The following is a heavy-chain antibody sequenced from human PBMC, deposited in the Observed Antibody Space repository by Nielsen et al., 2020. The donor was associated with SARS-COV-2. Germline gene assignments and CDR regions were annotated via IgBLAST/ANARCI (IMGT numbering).Heavy chain of an antibody. CDR3: ARDFLGTFDY. J-gene: IGHJ4*02. CDR2: IYYSGST. V-gene: IGHV4-59*01. Sequence: SETLSLTCTVSGGSISSYYWSWIRQPPGKGLEWIGYIYYSGSTNCNPSLKSRVTISVDTSKNQFSLKLSSVTAADTAVYYCARDFLGTFDYWGQGTLVTVSS. CDR1: GGSISSYY. D-gene: IGHD7-27*01.